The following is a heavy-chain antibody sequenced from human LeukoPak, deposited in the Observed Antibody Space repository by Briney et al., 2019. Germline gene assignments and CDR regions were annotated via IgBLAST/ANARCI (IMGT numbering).Heavy chain of an antibody. CDR1: GVSISSSNSY. Sequence: PSETLSLTCTVSGVSISSSNSYWGWIRQPPGKGLEWIGSIYHSGSTYYNPSLKSRVTISVDTSKNQFSLKLSSVTAADTAVYYCASESSSWASYYYYYYYMDVWGKGTTVTVSS. CDR3: ASESSSWASYYYYYYYMDV. CDR2: IYHSGST. J-gene: IGHJ6*03. V-gene: IGHV4-39*07. D-gene: IGHD6-13*01.